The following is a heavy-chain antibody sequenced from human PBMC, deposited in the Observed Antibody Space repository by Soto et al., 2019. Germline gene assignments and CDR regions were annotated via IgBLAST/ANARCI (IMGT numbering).Heavy chain of an antibody. V-gene: IGHV5-51*01. D-gene: IGHD6-13*01. CDR1: GYSFTSYW. J-gene: IGHJ6*02. CDR3: ARTSAAGKYYYGMDV. CDR2: IYPGDSDT. Sequence: GESLRISCKGSGYSFTSYWIGWVRQMPGKGLEWMGIIYPGDSDTRYSPSFQGQVTISADKSISTAYLQWSSLKASDTAMYYCARTSAAGKYYYGMDVWGQGTTVTVSS.